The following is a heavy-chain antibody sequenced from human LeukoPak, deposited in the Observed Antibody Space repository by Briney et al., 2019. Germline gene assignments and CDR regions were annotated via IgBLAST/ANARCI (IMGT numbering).Heavy chain of an antibody. CDR1: GGSVSHFY. Sequence: ASETLSLTRTVSGGSVSHFYWSWIRQPPGKGLEWIGYIYYTGSTNYNPSLKSRVTISLDPSKNQFSLKLSSVTAADTAFYYCARSGTGWYATDFWGQGTLVTVSS. V-gene: IGHV4-59*02. D-gene: IGHD6-19*01. CDR3: ARSGTGWYATDF. J-gene: IGHJ4*02. CDR2: IYYTGST.